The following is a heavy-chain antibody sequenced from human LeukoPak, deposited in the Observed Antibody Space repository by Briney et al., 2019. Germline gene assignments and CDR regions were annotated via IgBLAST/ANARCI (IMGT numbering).Heavy chain of an antibody. CDR2: IYPKSGGT. CDR3: VRDGYSGGAFDI. J-gene: IGHJ3*02. CDR1: GYTFTGHY. Sequence: GASVKVSCKASGYTFTGHYMHWVRQAPGQGREWMGWIYPKSGGTNYAQKFQSRVTMTRDTSITTAFMELNILKSDDTAVYYCVRDGYSGGAFDIWGQGTMVTVSS. V-gene: IGHV1-2*02. D-gene: IGHD5-12*01.